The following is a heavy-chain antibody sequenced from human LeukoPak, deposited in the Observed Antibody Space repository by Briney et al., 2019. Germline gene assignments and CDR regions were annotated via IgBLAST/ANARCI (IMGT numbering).Heavy chain of an antibody. D-gene: IGHD1-1*01. CDR1: GGTFSSYA. V-gene: IGHV1-69*04. CDR3: ARVPPVTGTTPPDY. CDR2: IIPILGIA. Sequence: SVKVSCKASGGTFSSYAISWVRQAPGQGLEWMGRIIPILGIANYAQKFQGRVTITADKSTSTAYMELSSLRSEDTAVYYCARVPPVTGTTPPDYWGQGTLVTVSS. J-gene: IGHJ4*02.